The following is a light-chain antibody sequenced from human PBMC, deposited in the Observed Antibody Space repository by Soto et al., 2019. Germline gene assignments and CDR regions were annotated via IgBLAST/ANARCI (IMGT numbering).Light chain of an antibody. Sequence: DIQMTQSPSSLSASVGDRVTITCRASQGISNDLSWYQQKPGKAPKLLIYASSTLQSGVPSRFSGSGSCTDLTLTISSLQPEDVATYYCQPYSSAPWTFGQGTEVEIK. CDR2: ASS. J-gene: IGKJ1*01. CDR1: QGISND. CDR3: QPYSSAPWT. V-gene: IGKV1-27*01.